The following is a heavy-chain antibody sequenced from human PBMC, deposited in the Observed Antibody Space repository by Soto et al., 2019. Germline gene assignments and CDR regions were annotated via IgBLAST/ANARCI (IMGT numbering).Heavy chain of an antibody. D-gene: IGHD1-26*01. CDR1: GGSISSSSYY. CDR3: ARGRGQWAELTHENYYFDY. Sequence: QLQLQESGPGLVKPSETLSLTCTVCGGSISSSSYYWGWIRQPPGKGLEWIGSIYYSGSTYYNPSLKSRVTISVDTSKIQFSLKLSSVTAADTAVYYCARGRGQWAELTHENYYFDYWGQGTLVTVST. V-gene: IGHV4-39*01. J-gene: IGHJ4*02. CDR2: IYYSGST.